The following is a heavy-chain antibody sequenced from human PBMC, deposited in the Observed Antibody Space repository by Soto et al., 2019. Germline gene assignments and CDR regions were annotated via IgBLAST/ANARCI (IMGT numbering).Heavy chain of an antibody. CDR3: ARDADYGGSRGGMDV. CDR2: IYYSGST. CDR1: GGSVNNANYF. V-gene: IGHV4-31*03. D-gene: IGHD4-17*01. Sequence: QVRLEESGPGLVKPSETLSLICSVSGGSVNNANYFWNWIRHHPENGLEWIGYIYYSGSTRYNPSFKPRATLSIYTSKNQFSLRLNSVTVADTAVYFCARDADYGGSRGGMDVWGRGTTVTVSS. J-gene: IGHJ6*02.